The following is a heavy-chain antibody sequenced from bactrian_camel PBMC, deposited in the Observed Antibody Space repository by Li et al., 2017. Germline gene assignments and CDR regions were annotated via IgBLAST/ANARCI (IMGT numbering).Heavy chain of an antibody. CDR2: IDSDGST. D-gene: IGHD1*01. Sequence: HVQLVESGGGSVQAGGSLRLSCAASGYTYSSACMGWFRQAPGKEREGVGAIDSDGSTSYRDSVKGRFTISKDNAKMTLYLQMNSLKPEDTAMYYCGADFPCLTSIAYGLAGNFRSWGQGTQVTVS. V-gene: IGHV3S26*01. CDR1: GYTYSSAC. CDR3: GADFPCLTSIAYGLAGNFRS. J-gene: IGHJ6*01.